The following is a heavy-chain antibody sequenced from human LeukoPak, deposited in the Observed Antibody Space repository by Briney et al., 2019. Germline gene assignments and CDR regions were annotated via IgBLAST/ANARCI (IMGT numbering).Heavy chain of an antibody. Sequence: GASVKVSCKASGYTFTGSYMDWVRQAPGQGLEWMGRINPNSGGTSYVQKFQGRVTMTRDTSITTAYMELSRLRSDDTAVYYCASGYSSSSGFDYWGQGTLVTVSS. CDR1: GYTFTGSY. D-gene: IGHD6-6*01. V-gene: IGHV1-2*06. J-gene: IGHJ4*02. CDR2: INPNSGGT. CDR3: ASGYSSSSGFDY.